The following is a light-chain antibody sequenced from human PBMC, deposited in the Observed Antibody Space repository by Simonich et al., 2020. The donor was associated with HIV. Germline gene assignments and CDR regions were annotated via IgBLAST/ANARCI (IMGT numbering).Light chain of an antibody. Sequence: DIQMTQSPSSLSASVGDRVTITCRASQDIINSLAWYQHKPGKAPKLLLYAASRLQSGVPSRFSGSGSGTHYTLTISSLQPEDFATYYCQQYYNIPRTFGQGTNLEIK. CDR1: QDIINS. V-gene: IGKV1-NL1*01. J-gene: IGKJ2*01. CDR2: AAS. CDR3: QQYYNIPRT.